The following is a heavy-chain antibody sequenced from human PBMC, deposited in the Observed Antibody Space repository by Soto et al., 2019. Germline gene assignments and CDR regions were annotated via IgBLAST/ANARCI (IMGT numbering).Heavy chain of an antibody. CDR1: GGTFSSYA. D-gene: IGHD4-17*01. V-gene: IGHV1-69*13. J-gene: IGHJ6*02. Sequence: ASVKVSCKASGGTFSSYAISWVRQAPGQGLEWMGGIIPIFGTANYAQKFQGRVTITADESTSTAYMELSSLRSEDTAVYYCASPSIKKPNTVTQTFGMDVWGQGTTVTVSS. CDR2: IIPIFGTA. CDR3: ASPSIKKPNTVTQTFGMDV.